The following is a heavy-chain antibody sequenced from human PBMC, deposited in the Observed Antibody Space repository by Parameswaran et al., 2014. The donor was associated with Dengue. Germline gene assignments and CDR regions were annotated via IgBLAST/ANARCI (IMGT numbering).Heavy chain of an antibody. CDR3: ARAPGGYDFWSGYLSGYYYYYMDV. J-gene: IGHJ6*03. CDR2: MNPNSGNT. V-gene: IGHV1-8*01. D-gene: IGHD3-3*01. Sequence: WVRQAPGQGLEWMGWMNPNSGNTGYAQKFQGRVTMTRNTSISTAYMELSSLRSEDTAVYYCARAPGGYDFWSGYLSGYYYYYMDVWGKGTTVTVSS.